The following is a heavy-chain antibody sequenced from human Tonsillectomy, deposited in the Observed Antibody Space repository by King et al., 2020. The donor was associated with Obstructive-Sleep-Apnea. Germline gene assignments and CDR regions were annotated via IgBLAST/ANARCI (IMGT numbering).Heavy chain of an antibody. Sequence: VQLVESGAEVKKPGASVKVSCKASGYTFSNYGISWVRQAPGQGLEWMGWISAYNGNTNYAQKLQGRVTMTTDTSTSTAYMELRSLRSDDTAVYYFARDQEYYGPGSYSYLDLWGQGTLVTVSS. D-gene: IGHD3-10*01. V-gene: IGHV1-18*01. CDR3: ARDQEYYGPGSYSYLDL. CDR1: GYTFSNYG. CDR2: ISAYNGNT. J-gene: IGHJ5*02.